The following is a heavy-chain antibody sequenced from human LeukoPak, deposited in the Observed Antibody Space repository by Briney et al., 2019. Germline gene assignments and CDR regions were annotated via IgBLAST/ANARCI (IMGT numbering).Heavy chain of an antibody. D-gene: IGHD1-26*01. Sequence: ASVKVSCKASGYTFTGYYMHWVRQAPGQGLEWMGWINPNSGGTNYAQKFQGRVTMTRDTSISTAYMELSRLRSDDTAVYYCARAPTQTSGSYPFDYWGQGTLVTVAS. CDR3: ARAPTQTSGSYPFDY. CDR1: GYTFTGYY. V-gene: IGHV1-2*02. CDR2: INPNSGGT. J-gene: IGHJ4*02.